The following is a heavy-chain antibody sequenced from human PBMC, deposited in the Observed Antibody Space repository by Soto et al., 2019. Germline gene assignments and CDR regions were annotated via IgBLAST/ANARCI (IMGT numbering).Heavy chain of an antibody. D-gene: IGHD5-18*01. CDR2: LNPDTGNT. CDR1: GFTFSDNL. V-gene: IGHV1-3*01. Sequence: QVQLVQSGAELKKPGASVNISCTASGFTFSDNLINWVRQVPGQVLEWMGWLNPDTGNTRYSETFQGRVTISRHPSASIAYLELSGLENEDTALYFCSRDIQSVGPRANDGFDVWGQGTMITVSS. CDR3: SRDIQSVGPRANDGFDV. J-gene: IGHJ3*01.